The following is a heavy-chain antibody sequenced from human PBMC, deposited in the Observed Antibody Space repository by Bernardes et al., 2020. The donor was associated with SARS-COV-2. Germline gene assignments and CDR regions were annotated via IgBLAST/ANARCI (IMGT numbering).Heavy chain of an antibody. Sequence: SSTLARTCTVSGGSIRSSSYYWGWIRQPTGKGLEWIGSIYYSGSTYYNPSLKSRVTISVDTSKNQFSLKLSSVTAADTAVYYCARLGGNDYGDYVAPYYFDYWGQGTLVTVSS. J-gene: IGHJ4*02. CDR3: ARLGGNDYGDYVAPYYFDY. D-gene: IGHD4-17*01. CDR1: GGSIRSSSYY. CDR2: IYYSGST. V-gene: IGHV4-39*01.